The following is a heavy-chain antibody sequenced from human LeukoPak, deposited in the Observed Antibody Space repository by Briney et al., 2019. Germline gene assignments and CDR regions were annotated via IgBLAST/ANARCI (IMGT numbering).Heavy chain of an antibody. J-gene: IGHJ6*03. D-gene: IGHD2-15*01. CDR3: AREVKGAVTPLGYPYYMDV. Sequence: SQTLSLTCTVSGGSISSGGYYWSWIRQHPGKGLEWIGYIYYSGSTYYNPSLKSRVTISVDTSKNQFSLKLSSVTAADTAVYYCAREVKGAVTPLGYPYYMDVWGKGTTATVSS. V-gene: IGHV4-31*03. CDR1: GGSISSGGYY. CDR2: IYYSGST.